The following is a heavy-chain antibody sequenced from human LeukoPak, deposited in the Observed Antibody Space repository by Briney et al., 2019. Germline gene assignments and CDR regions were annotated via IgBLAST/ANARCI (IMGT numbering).Heavy chain of an antibody. V-gene: IGHV3-23*01. J-gene: IGHJ4*02. CDR1: GFTVSSNY. D-gene: IGHD2-21*02. CDR2: ISGSGGST. Sequence: GGSLRLSCAASGFTVSSNYMSWVRQAPGKGLEWVSAISGSGGSTYYADSVKGRFTISRDNSKNTLYLQMNSLRAEDTAVYYCAIGGMVVVTAMYWGQGTLVTVSS. CDR3: AIGGMVVVTAMY.